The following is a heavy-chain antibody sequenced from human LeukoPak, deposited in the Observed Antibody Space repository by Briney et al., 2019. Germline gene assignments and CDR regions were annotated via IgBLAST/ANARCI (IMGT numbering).Heavy chain of an antibody. CDR3: ATLELERRSIIDY. V-gene: IGHV1-69-2*01. CDR1: GYTFTDYY. D-gene: IGHD1-1*01. CDR2: VAPEDGET. Sequence: ASVKVSCKVSGYTFTDYYMHWVQQAPGKGLEWMGLVAPEDGETIYAEKFQGRVTITADTSTDTAYMELSSLRSEDTAVYYCATLELERRSIIDYWGQGTLVTVSS. J-gene: IGHJ4*01.